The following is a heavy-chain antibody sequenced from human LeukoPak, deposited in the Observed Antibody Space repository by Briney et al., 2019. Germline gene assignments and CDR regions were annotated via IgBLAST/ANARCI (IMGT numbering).Heavy chain of an antibody. J-gene: IGHJ6*04. Sequence: SETLSLTCAVYGGSFSGYYWSWIRQPPGKGLEWIGEINHSGSTNYNPSPKSRVTISVDTSKNQFSLKLSSVTAADTAVYYCASLAPVVVPAALATAAWGKGTPVTVSP. V-gene: IGHV4-34*01. CDR1: GGSFSGYY. CDR2: INHSGST. CDR3: ASLAPVVVPAALATAA. D-gene: IGHD2-2*01.